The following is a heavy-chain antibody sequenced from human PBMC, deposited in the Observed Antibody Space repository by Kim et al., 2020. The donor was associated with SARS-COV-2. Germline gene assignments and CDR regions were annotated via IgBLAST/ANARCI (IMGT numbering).Heavy chain of an antibody. CDR1: GYAFASYG. CDR2: IDTDNGNI. V-gene: IGHV1-18*01. J-gene: IGHJ4*02. D-gene: IGHD3-3*01. CDR3: ARDFRSGVYYDFCRD. Sequence: ASVKVSCKTSGYAFASYGISWVRQAPGQGLEWMGWIDTDNGNINYAEKFLGRVTMTRDTSTSTAYMELRGLRSDDTAVYYCARDFRSGVYYDFCRDWGQGTLVTVSS.